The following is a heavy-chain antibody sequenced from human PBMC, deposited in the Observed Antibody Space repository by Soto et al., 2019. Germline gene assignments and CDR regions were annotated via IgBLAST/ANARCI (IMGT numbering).Heavy chain of an antibody. CDR3: ARDPLWGTAMVLWYFDL. Sequence: QVQLVESGGGVVQPGRSLRLSCAASGFTFSSYAMHWVRQAPGKGLEWVAVISYDGSNKYYADSVKGRFTISRDNSKNTLYLQMNSLRAEDTAVYYCARDPLWGTAMVLWYFDLRGRGTLVTVSS. D-gene: IGHD5-18*01. CDR2: ISYDGSNK. V-gene: IGHV3-30-3*01. CDR1: GFTFSSYA. J-gene: IGHJ2*01.